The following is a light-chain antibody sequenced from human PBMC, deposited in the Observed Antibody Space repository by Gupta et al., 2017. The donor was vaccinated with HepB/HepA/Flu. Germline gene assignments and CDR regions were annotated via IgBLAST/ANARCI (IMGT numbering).Light chain of an antibody. CDR1: QGISNF. J-gene: IGKJ5*01. CDR3: LKYNRAPHT. CDR2: AVS. Sequence: DIQMTQSPSSLSASVGDRVTITCRASQGISNFLAWYQQKPGKVPKLLIYAVSTLQLGVPSRFSGSGYGTDFSLTISSLQPEDVATYYCLKYNRAPHTFGQGTRLEIK. V-gene: IGKV1-27*01.